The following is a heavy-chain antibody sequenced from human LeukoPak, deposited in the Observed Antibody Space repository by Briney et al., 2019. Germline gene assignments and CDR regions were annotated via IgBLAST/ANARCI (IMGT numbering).Heavy chain of an antibody. Sequence: PGGSLRLSCAASGFTLSRYWMHWVRQVPGKGLVWVSYISSDGSNTSYADSVKGRFTISRDNAKNTVYLQMSSLRAEDTAVYYCAELGITMIGGVWGKGTTVTISS. CDR1: GFTLSRYW. D-gene: IGHD3-10*02. J-gene: IGHJ6*04. CDR3: AELGITMIGGV. V-gene: IGHV3-74*01. CDR2: ISSDGSNT.